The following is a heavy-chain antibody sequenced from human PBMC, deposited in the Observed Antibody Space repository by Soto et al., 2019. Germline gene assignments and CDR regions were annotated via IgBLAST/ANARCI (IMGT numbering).Heavy chain of an antibody. CDR3: AREEYYYDSSGPGVYGMDV. V-gene: IGHV4-61*01. CDR1: GGSVSSGSYY. J-gene: IGHJ6*02. CDR2: IYYSGST. Sequence: PSETLSLTCTVSGGSVSSGSYYWSWIRQPPGKGLEWIGYIYYSGSTNYNPPLKSRVTISVDTSKNQFSLKLSSVTAADTAVYYCAREEYYYDSSGPGVYGMDVWGQGTTVTVSS. D-gene: IGHD3-22*01.